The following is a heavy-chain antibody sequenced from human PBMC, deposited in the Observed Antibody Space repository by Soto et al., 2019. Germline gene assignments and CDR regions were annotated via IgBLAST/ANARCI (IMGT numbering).Heavy chain of an antibody. Sequence: EVQLLESGGGLVQPGGSLRLSCAASGFTFSSYAMSWVRQAPGKGLEWVSAISGSGGSTYYADSVKGRFTISRDNSKNTLYLQMNSLRAEDTAVYYCAKGGGASWYYYYYMDVWGKGNTVTVSS. D-gene: IGHD2-15*01. V-gene: IGHV3-23*01. J-gene: IGHJ6*03. CDR1: GFTFSSYA. CDR2: ISGSGGST. CDR3: AKGGGASWYYYYYMDV.